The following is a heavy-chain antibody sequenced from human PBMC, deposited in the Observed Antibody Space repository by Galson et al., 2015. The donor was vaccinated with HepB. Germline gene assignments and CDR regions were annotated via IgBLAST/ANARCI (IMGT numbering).Heavy chain of an antibody. Sequence: SLRLSCAASGFTFSSYAMSWVRQAPGKGLEWVSAISGSGGSTYYADSVKGRFTISRDNSKNTLYLQMNSLRAEDTAVYYCAKCITIFGVVTYFDYWGQGTLVTVSS. CDR1: GFTFSSYA. D-gene: IGHD3-3*01. CDR2: ISGSGGST. J-gene: IGHJ4*02. CDR3: AKCITIFGVVTYFDY. V-gene: IGHV3-23*01.